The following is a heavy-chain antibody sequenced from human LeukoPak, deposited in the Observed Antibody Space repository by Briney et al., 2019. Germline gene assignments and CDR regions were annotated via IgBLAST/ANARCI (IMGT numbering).Heavy chain of an antibody. V-gene: IGHV5-51*01. D-gene: IGHD3-22*01. J-gene: IGHJ6*02. CDR1: GYSFTSYW. CDR3: ARQFSSGKHYYYYYGMDV. Sequence: GESLKISCKGSGYSFTSYWIGWVRQMPGKGLEWMGIIYPGNSDTRYSPSFQGQVTISADKSISTAYLQWSSLKASDTAMYYCARQFSSGKHYYYYYGMDVWGQGTTVTVSS. CDR2: IYPGNSDT.